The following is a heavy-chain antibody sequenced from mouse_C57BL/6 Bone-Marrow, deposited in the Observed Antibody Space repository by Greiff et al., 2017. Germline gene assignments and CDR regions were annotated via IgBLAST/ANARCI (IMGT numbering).Heavy chain of an antibody. Sequence: EVMLVESGGGLVKPGGSLKLSCAASGFTFSDYGMHWVRQAPEKGLEWVAYISSGSSTIYYADTVKGRFTISGDNAKNTLFLQMTSLRSEDTAMYYCARTYYGHWYFDVWGTGTTVTVSS. V-gene: IGHV5-17*01. D-gene: IGHD1-1*01. CDR3: ARTYYGHWYFDV. J-gene: IGHJ1*03. CDR2: ISSGSSTI. CDR1: GFTFSDYG.